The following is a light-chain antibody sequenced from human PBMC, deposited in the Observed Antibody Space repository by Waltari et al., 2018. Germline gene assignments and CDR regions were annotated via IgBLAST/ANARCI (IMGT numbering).Light chain of an antibody. V-gene: IGKV3-11*01. CDR1: ENIRNY. CDR2: DAS. Sequence: EVVLTQSPVTLSLSPGERATLSCRASENIRNYLIWYQQKPGQAPRLLIYDASNRATGIPARFSGSGSGTDFTRTISSLEPEDFAVYYCQQRYNWPPITFGQGTRLEI. J-gene: IGKJ5*01. CDR3: QQRYNWPPIT.